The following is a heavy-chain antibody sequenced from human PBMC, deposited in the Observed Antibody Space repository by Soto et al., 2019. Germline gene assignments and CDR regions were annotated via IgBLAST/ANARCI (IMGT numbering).Heavy chain of an antibody. D-gene: IGHD6-6*01. Sequence: ASVKVSCKASGYTFTSYDINWVRQATGQGLEWMGWMNPNSGNTGYAQKFQGRVTMTRNTSISTAYMELSSLRSEDTAVYYCARVVFLAARGSLGYWGQGTLVTVSS. J-gene: IGHJ4*02. V-gene: IGHV1-8*01. CDR3: ARVVFLAARGSLGY. CDR1: GYTFTSYD. CDR2: MNPNSGNT.